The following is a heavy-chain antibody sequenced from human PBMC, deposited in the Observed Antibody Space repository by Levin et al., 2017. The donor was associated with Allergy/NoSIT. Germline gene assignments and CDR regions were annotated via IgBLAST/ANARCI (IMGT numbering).Heavy chain of an antibody. V-gene: IGHV3-23*01. CDR3: AKQPAADPDAFDI. Sequence: GESLKISCAASGFTFSSYAMSWVRQAPGKGLEWVSAISGSGGSTYYADSVKGRFTISRDNSKNTLYLQMNSLRAEDTAVYYCAKQPAADPDAFDIWGQGTMVTVSS. J-gene: IGHJ3*02. CDR2: ISGSGGST. CDR1: GFTFSSYA. D-gene: IGHD2-2*01.